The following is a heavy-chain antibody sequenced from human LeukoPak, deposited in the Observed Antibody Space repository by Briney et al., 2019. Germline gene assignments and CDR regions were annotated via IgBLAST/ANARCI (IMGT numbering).Heavy chain of an antibody. CDR2: INPDESDK. V-gene: IGHV3-74*01. CDR3: ARGDCSSTSCYKGDAFDI. Sequence: GGSLRLSCAASRFTFSVHWMHWFRQAPGKGLEWVSRINPDESDKAYADSVKGRFTISRDNSKNTLYLQMNSLRAEDTAVYYCARGDCSSTSCYKGDAFDIWGQGTMVTVSS. CDR1: RFTFSVHW. D-gene: IGHD2-2*02. J-gene: IGHJ3*02.